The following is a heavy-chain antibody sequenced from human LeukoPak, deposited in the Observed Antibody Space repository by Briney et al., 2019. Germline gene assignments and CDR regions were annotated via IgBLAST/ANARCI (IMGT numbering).Heavy chain of an antibody. V-gene: IGHV4-61*08. CDR1: GGSISSGGYY. Sequence: SQTLSLTCTVSGGSISSGGYYWSWIRQPPGKGLEWIGYIYYSGSTNYNPSLKSRVTISVDTSKNQFSLKLSSVTAADTAVYYCARDLLEQQLVHFDPWGQGTLVTVSS. J-gene: IGHJ5*02. D-gene: IGHD6-13*01. CDR3: ARDLLEQQLVHFDP. CDR2: IYYSGST.